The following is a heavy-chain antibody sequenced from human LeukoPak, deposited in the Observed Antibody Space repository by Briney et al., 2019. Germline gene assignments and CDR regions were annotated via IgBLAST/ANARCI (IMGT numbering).Heavy chain of an antibody. D-gene: IGHD1-14*01. CDR2: ISYDGSNK. Sequence: GRSLRLSCAASRFTFSSYAVHSVRQAPGKGLEWVAVISYDGSNKYYADSVKGRFTISRDNSKNTLYLQMNSLRAEDTAVYYCARDNRYYYYMDVWGKGTTVTVSS. CDR3: ARDNRYYYYMDV. CDR1: RFTFSSYA. J-gene: IGHJ6*03. V-gene: IGHV3-30*04.